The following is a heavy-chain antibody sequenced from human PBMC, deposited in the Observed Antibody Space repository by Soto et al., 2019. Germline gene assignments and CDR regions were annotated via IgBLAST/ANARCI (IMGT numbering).Heavy chain of an antibody. CDR2: ISGYNGNT. J-gene: IGHJ4*02. D-gene: IGHD2-2*01. V-gene: IGHV1-18*01. CDR1: GYTFTSYY. CDR3: AREGPPSLS. Sequence: QVQLVQSGAEVKKPGASVKVSCKASGYTFTSYYISWVRQAPGQGLEWMGWISGYNGNTNYAQKLQGRVTMTTDTTTSPAYMERRSLRSDATAVYYCAREGPPSLSWGQGTLVTVSS.